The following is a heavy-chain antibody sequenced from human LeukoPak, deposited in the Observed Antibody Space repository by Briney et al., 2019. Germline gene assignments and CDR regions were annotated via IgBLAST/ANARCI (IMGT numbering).Heavy chain of an antibody. D-gene: IGHD1-26*01. Sequence: GGSLRLSCAASGFTVSSSYMSWVRQAPGKGLEWVSVLYSGGSTYYADSVQGRFTISRDNSKNTLYLQMNSLRAEDTAVYYCAKDDQSGSYAGSDYWGQGTLVTVSS. CDR3: AKDDQSGSYAGSDY. J-gene: IGHJ4*02. V-gene: IGHV3-53*01. CDR2: LYSGGST. CDR1: GFTVSSSY.